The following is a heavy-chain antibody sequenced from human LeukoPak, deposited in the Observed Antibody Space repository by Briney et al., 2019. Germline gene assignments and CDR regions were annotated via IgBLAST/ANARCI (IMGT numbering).Heavy chain of an antibody. CDR1: GFTFSSYW. Sequence: GGSLRLSCAASGFTFSSYWMHWVRQAPGKGLVWVSRINSDGSSTSYADSVKGRFIISRDNAKNTLYLQMNSLRAEDTAVYYCARGYYYGSGSYTVRNHAFDIWGQGTMVTVSS. CDR2: INSDGSST. J-gene: IGHJ3*02. D-gene: IGHD3-10*01. V-gene: IGHV3-74*01. CDR3: ARGYYYGSGSYTVRNHAFDI.